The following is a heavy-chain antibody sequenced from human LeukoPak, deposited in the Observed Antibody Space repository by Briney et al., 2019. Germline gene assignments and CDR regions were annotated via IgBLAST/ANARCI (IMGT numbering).Heavy chain of an antibody. J-gene: IGHJ5*02. CDR2: IIPILGIA. Sequence: ASVKVSCKASGGTFSSYAISWVRQAPGQGPEWMGRIIPILGIANYAQKFQGRVTITADKSTSTAYMELSSLRSEDTAVYYCARDQCSSTSCYSELGWFDLWGQGTLVTVSS. CDR3: ARDQCSSTSCYSELGWFDL. CDR1: GGTFSSYA. D-gene: IGHD2-2*01. V-gene: IGHV1-69*04.